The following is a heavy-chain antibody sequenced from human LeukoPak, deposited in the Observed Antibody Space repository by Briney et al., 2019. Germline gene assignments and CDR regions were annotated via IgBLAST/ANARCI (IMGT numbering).Heavy chain of an antibody. D-gene: IGHD6-13*01. V-gene: IGHV4-34*01. CDR3: AREHSSSWYPIYYYYGMDV. Sequence: SETLSLTCAVYGGSFSGYYWSWIRQPPGKGLEWIGEINHSGSTNYNPSLKSRVTISVDTSKNQFSLKLSSVTTADTAVYYCAREHSSSWYPIYYYYGMDVWGKGTTVTVSS. J-gene: IGHJ6*04. CDR2: INHSGST. CDR1: GGSFSGYY.